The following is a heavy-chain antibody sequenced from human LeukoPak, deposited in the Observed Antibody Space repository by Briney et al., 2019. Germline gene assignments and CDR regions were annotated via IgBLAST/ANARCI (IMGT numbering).Heavy chain of an antibody. CDR2: ISSSGTTI. V-gene: IGHV3-11*04. Sequence: GGSLRLSCAASGFIFTDYFMAWIRQAPGKGLEWVSYISSSGTTIFYADSVRGRFTISRDNAKNTLYLQMNSLRAEDTAVYYCARGSTIFGDYWGQGTLVTVSS. CDR3: ARGSTIFGDY. D-gene: IGHD3-3*01. CDR1: GFIFTDYF. J-gene: IGHJ4*02.